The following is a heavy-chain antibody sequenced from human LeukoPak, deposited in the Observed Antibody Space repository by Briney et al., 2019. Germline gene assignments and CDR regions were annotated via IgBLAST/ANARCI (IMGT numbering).Heavy chain of an antibody. D-gene: IGHD3-22*01. CDR1: GGTFSSYA. V-gene: IGHV1-69*06. CDR2: IIPIFGTA. Sequence: SVKVSCKASGGTFSSYAISWVRQAPGQGLEWMGGIIPIFGTANYAQKFQGRVTITADKSTSTAYMELSSLRSEDTAVYYCAREVTMIVGAFDIWGQGTMVTVSS. CDR3: AREVTMIVGAFDI. J-gene: IGHJ3*02.